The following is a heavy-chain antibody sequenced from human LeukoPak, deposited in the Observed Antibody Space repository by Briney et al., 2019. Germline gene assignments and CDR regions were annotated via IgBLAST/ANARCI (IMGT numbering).Heavy chain of an antibody. CDR3: AKRSGINYGYFDS. CDR1: GFTFSNYA. CDR2: ITGSGDYT. V-gene: IGHV3-23*01. J-gene: IGHJ4*02. D-gene: IGHD1-26*01. Sequence: PGGTLRLSCAASGFTFSNYAMSWVRQAPGKGLGWVSAITGSGDYTDYADSVKGRFTISRDNSKDTAYLQMNSLRAEDTAVYYCAKRSGINYGYFDSWGQGTLVTVSS.